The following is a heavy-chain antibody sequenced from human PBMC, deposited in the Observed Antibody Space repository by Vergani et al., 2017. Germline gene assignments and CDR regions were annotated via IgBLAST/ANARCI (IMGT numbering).Heavy chain of an antibody. J-gene: IGHJ2*01. CDR3: AREAVRGDFDL. Sequence: EVQLVESGGGLVQPGGSLRLSCAASGFTFSSYSMNWVRQAPGKGLEWVSYISSSSSTIYYADSVKGRFTISRDNAKNSLYLQMNSLRAEDTAVYYCAREAVRGDFDLWGRGTLVTVSS. CDR2: ISSSSSTI. D-gene: IGHD3-10*01. V-gene: IGHV3-48*04. CDR1: GFTFSSYS.